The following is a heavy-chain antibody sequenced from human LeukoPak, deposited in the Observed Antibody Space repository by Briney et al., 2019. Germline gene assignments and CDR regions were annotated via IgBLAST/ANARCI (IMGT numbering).Heavy chain of an antibody. J-gene: IGHJ5*01. CDR2: ITSAGGTT. D-gene: IGHD3-10*01. Sequence: GGSLRLSCAASKFTFSIYTMSWVRQAPGKGLEWVSSITSAGGTTWYAGSVKGRFTISRDNSKNTVYLQMNSLRVEDTAVYYCAKDRPNYYGTDGHYYRRDGDSWGQGTLVTVSS. CDR1: KFTFSIYT. V-gene: IGHV3-23*01. CDR3: AKDRPNYYGTDGHYYRRDGDS.